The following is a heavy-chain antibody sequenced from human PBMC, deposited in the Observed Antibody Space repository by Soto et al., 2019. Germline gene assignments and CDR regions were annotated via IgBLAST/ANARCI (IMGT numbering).Heavy chain of an antibody. CDR2: ISTRSTYT. CDR1: GFIFSDYY. Sequence: QVQLVESGGGLVKAGGSLRLSCAASGFIFSDYYMSWVRQTPGKGLEWVSYISTRSTYTNYADSVKGRFTISRDNTKNTLYLQMDSLRVEDTAVYYCARDVAWKRGKVGRYYYGMDVWGQGATVTVSS. J-gene: IGHJ6*02. CDR3: ARDVAWKRGKVGRYYYGMDV. D-gene: IGHD1-1*01. V-gene: IGHV3-11*06.